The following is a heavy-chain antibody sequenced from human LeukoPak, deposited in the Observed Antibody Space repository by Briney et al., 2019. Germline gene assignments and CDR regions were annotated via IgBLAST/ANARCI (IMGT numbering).Heavy chain of an antibody. Sequence: SVNVSCKASGGTFSSYAISWVRQAPGQGLEWMGGIIPIFGTANYAQKFQGRVTITADESTSTAYMELSSLRSEDTAVYYCAGSYCSGGSCYSIFDYWGQGTLVTVSS. D-gene: IGHD2-15*01. CDR3: AGSYCSGGSCYSIFDY. V-gene: IGHV1-69*13. CDR2: IIPIFGTA. CDR1: GGTFSSYA. J-gene: IGHJ4*02.